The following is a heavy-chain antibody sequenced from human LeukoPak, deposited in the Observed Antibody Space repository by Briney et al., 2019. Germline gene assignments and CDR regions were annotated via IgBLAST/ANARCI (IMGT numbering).Heavy chain of an antibody. CDR2: ISAYNGNT. D-gene: IGHD6-19*01. CDR3: AKDVYSSGTGYFDY. J-gene: IGHJ4*02. CDR1: GYTFTSYG. Sequence: GASVKVSCKASGYTFTSYGISWVRQAPGQGLEWMGWISAYNGNTNYAQKLQGRVTMTTDTSTSTAYMELRSLRSDDTALYYCAKDVYSSGTGYFDYWGQGTLVTVSS. V-gene: IGHV1-18*01.